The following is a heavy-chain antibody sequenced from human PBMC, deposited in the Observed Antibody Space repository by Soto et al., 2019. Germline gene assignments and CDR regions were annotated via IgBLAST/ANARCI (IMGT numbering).Heavy chain of an antibody. CDR3: ARKDKSGYFNWFDP. Sequence: GESLKRSCRTSGYRFTSYWIAWVRQMPGKGLEWMGIIFPSDSDTRYSPSFQGQVTISADRSASTVFLQWASLKASDTAVYFCARKDKSGYFNWFDPWGQGTLVTVSS. CDR2: IFPSDSDT. J-gene: IGHJ5*02. V-gene: IGHV5-51*01. CDR1: GYRFTSYW. D-gene: IGHD3-22*01.